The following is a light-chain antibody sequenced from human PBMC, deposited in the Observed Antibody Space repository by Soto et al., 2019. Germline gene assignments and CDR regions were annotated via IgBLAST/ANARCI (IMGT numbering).Light chain of an antibody. CDR2: TAS. CDR1: QSISSH. J-gene: IGKJ1*01. V-gene: IGKV1-17*01. CDR3: QHYNSYSEA. Sequence: DIRMTQSPSSLSASVGDTVTITCRASQSISSHLNWYQQKPGKAPNLLMYTASNLQSGVPSRFSGSGSGTEFTLTISSLQPDDFATYYCQHYNSYSEAFGQGTKVDI.